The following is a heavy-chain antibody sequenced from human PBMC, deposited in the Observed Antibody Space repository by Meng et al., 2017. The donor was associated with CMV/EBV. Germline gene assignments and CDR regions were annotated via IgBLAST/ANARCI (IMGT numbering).Heavy chain of an antibody. CDR1: GFTFSSYS. J-gene: IGHJ6*02. D-gene: IGHD3-3*01. CDR3: ARASYDFWSGYSPYYYGMDV. V-gene: IGHV3-21*01. Sequence: GGSLRLSCAASGFTFSSYSMNWVRQAPGKGLEWVSSISSSSSYIYYADSVKGRFTISRDNAKNSLYLQMNSLRAEDTAVYYCARASYDFWSGYSPYYYGMDVWGQGTTVTVSS. CDR2: ISSSSSYI.